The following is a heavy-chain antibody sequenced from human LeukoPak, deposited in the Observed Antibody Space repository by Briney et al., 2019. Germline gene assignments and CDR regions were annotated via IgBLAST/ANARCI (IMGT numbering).Heavy chain of an antibody. V-gene: IGHV3-74*01. J-gene: IGHJ4*02. CDR1: GFTFSHSY. Sequence: GGSLRLSCAASGFTFSHSYMHWVRQAPGKGLVWVSRIDNDGGTSYADSVKGRFTITRDNARNTLYLQMNSLRAEDTALYYCARDLNYNLDFWGQGTLVTVSS. CDR2: IDNDGGT. CDR3: ARDLNYNLDF. D-gene: IGHD5-24*01.